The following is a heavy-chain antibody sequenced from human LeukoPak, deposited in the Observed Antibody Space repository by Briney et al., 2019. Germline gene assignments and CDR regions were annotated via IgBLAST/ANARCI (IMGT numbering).Heavy chain of an antibody. CDR2: IYYSGTT. CDR1: GGSISSHY. Sequence: SETLSLTCTVSGGSISSHYWSWIRQPPGKGLEWIGNIYYSGTTYYNPSLKSRVTISVNTSKTQFSPNLSSVTAADTAVYFCAREVTYCSFLSGYFNWFDPWGQGTLVTVSS. CDR3: AREVTYCSFLSGYFNWFDP. D-gene: IGHD3-3*01. V-gene: IGHV4-59*11. J-gene: IGHJ5*02.